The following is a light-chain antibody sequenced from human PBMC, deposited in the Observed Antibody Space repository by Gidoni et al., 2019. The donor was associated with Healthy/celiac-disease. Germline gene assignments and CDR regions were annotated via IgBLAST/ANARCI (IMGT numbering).Light chain of an antibody. CDR3: SSYAGSTHYV. J-gene: IGLJ1*01. CDR1: SSDVGGYNY. CDR2: EVS. Sequence: QSALTQPPSASGSPGQSVTLSCPGTSSDVGGYNYVSWYQQHPGKAPKLMIYEVSKRPSGVPDRFSGSKSGNTASLTVSGLQAEDEADYYCSSYAGSTHYVFGTGTKVTVL. V-gene: IGLV2-8*01.